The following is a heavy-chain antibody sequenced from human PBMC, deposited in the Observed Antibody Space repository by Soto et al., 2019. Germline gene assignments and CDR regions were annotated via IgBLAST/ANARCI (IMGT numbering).Heavy chain of an antibody. V-gene: IGHV3-30*18. CDR3: AKDRAVYANYYYYYGMDV. D-gene: IGHD2-8*01. Sequence: GGSLRLSCAASGFTFSSYGMHWVRQAPGKGLEWVAVISYDGSNKYYADSVKGRFTISRDNSKNTLYLQMNSLRAEDTAVYYCAKDRAVYANYYYYYGMDVWGPGILVTVSS. CDR2: ISYDGSNK. CDR1: GFTFSSYG. J-gene: IGHJ6*02.